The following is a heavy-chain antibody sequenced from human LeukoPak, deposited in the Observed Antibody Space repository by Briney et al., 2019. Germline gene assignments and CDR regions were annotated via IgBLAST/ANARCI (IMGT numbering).Heavy chain of an antibody. Sequence: GGSLRLSCAASGFTFSSSDMHWVRQAPGKGLEWVAFIRYDGNNKYYADSVKGRLTITRDNSKNTLYLQMNSLRAEDTAVYYCAREYDYLFDPWGQGTLVTVSS. CDR2: IRYDGNNK. CDR1: GFTFSSSD. CDR3: AREYDYLFDP. D-gene: IGHD3-16*01. J-gene: IGHJ5*02. V-gene: IGHV3-30*02.